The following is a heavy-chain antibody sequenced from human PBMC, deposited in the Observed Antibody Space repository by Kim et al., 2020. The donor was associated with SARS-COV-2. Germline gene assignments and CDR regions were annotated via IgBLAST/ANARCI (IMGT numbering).Heavy chain of an antibody. J-gene: IGHJ3*02. Sequence: SETLSLTCTVSGGSISSGGYYWSWIRQHPGKGLEWIVYIYYSGSTYYNPSLKRRVTISVDTSKNQFSLKLSSVTAADTAVYYCARSRITMIVVVDAFDIWGQGTMVTVSS. CDR2: IYYSGST. V-gene: IGHV4-31*03. D-gene: IGHD3-22*01. CDR1: GGSISSGGYY. CDR3: ARSRITMIVVVDAFDI.